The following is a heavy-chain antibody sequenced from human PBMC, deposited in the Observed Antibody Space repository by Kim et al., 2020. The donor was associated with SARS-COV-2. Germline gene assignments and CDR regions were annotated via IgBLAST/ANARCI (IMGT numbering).Heavy chain of an antibody. J-gene: IGHJ4*02. CDR2: INPSGGST. Sequence: ASVKVSCKASGYTFTSYYMHWVRQAPGQGLEWMGIINPSGGSTSYAQKFQGRVTMTRDTSTSTVYMELSSLRSEDTAVYYCARPQRAIFGVVRNYFFDYWGQGTLVTVSS. CDR3: ARPQRAIFGVVRNYFFDY. D-gene: IGHD3-3*01. V-gene: IGHV1-46*01. CDR1: GYTFTSYY.